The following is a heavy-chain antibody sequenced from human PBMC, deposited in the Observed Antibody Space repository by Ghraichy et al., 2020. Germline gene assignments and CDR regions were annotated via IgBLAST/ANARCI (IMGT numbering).Heavy chain of an antibody. V-gene: IGHV3-15*01. CDR3: LLVEMATNYYYYGMDV. CDR2: IKSKTDGGTT. D-gene: IGHD5-24*01. Sequence: GGSLRLSCAASGFTFSNAWMSWIRQAPGKGLEWVGRIKSKTDGGTTDYAAPVKGRFTISRDDSKKTLYLQMNSLKTEDTAVYYCLLVEMATNYYYYGMDVWGQGTTVTVSS. J-gene: IGHJ6*02. CDR1: GFTFSNAW.